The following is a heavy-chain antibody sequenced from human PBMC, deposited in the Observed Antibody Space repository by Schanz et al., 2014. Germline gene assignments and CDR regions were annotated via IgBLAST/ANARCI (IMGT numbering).Heavy chain of an antibody. CDR2: VNPSVRGT. V-gene: IGHV1-46*03. D-gene: IGHD3-22*01. Sequence: QVQLVQSGAEVKKPGASVKVSCKASGYTLSAYSLHWVRQAPGQGLEWMGIVNPSVRGTHFAREFQDRVTVTSDTSTSTVYMELSGLRSEDTAVYYCAGAFDSSGYYFDYWGQGTLVTVSS. J-gene: IGHJ4*02. CDR1: GYTLSAYS. CDR3: AGAFDSSGYYFDY.